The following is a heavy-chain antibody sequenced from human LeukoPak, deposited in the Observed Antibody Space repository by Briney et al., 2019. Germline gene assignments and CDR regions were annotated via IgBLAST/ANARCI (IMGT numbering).Heavy chain of an antibody. CDR1: GGSISSYY. J-gene: IGHJ4*02. CDR3: VRADRITMVRGVILFDY. Sequence: SETLSLTCTVSGGSISSYYWSWIRQPPGKGLEWIGYIYYSGSTNYNPSLKSRVTISVDTSKNQFSMKLSSVTAADTAVYYCVRADRITMVRGVILFDYWGQGTLVTVSS. D-gene: IGHD3-10*01. V-gene: IGHV4-59*01. CDR2: IYYSGST.